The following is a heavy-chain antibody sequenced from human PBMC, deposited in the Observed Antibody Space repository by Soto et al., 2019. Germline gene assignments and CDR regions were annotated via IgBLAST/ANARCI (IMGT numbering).Heavy chain of an antibody. CDR3: AKDRGSWDYYYYGMDV. V-gene: IGHV3-23*01. Sequence: GGSLRLSCAASGFTFSSYAMSWVRQAPGKGLEWVSAISGSGGSTYYADTVKGRFTISGDNSKNTLYLQMNSLRAEDTAVYYCAKDRGSWDYYYYGMDVWGQGTTVTVSS. J-gene: IGHJ6*02. D-gene: IGHD6-13*01. CDR1: GFTFSSYA. CDR2: ISGSGGST.